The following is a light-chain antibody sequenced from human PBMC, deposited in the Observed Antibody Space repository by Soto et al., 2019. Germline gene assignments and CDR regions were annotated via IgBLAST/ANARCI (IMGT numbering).Light chain of an antibody. CDR3: QVWDAISAREV. Sequence: SSELTQPPSVSVTPGKTARITCGGNSIGGKSVHWYQQRPGQAPVLVIYDDDDRPSGIPERFSGSNVVHTATLTITRVEAGDEADYYCQVWDAISAREVFGGGTKVTVL. CDR1: SIGGKS. J-gene: IGLJ2*01. V-gene: IGLV3-21*04. CDR2: DDD.